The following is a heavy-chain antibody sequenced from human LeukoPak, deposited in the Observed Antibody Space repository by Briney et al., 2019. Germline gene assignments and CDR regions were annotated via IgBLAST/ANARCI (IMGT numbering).Heavy chain of an antibody. J-gene: IGHJ6*03. V-gene: IGHV3-7*01. CDR2: IKQDGSEK. CDR3: ARRLRVPAAMGYYYYYMDV. Sequence: PGGSLRLSCAASGFTFSSYWMIWVRQAPGKGLEWMANIKQDGSEKYYVDSVKGRFTISRDNAKNSVYLQMNSLRAEDTAVYYCARRLRVPAAMGYYYYYMDVWGKGTTVTVSS. CDR1: GFTFSSYW. D-gene: IGHD2-2*01.